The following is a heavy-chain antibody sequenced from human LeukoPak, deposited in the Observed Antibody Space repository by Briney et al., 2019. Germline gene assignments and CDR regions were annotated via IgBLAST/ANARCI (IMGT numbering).Heavy chain of an antibody. V-gene: IGHV3-66*01. J-gene: IGHJ4*02. CDR3: ARRRAYSPHFDY. D-gene: IGHD3-16*01. CDR1: GFTVSSNY. Sequence: PGGSLRLSCAASGFTVSSNYMSWVRQAPGKGLEWVSVIYSGGSTYYADSVKGRFTISRDNSKNTLYLQMNSLRAEDTAVYYCARRRAYSPHFDYWSQGTLVTVSS. CDR2: IYSGGST.